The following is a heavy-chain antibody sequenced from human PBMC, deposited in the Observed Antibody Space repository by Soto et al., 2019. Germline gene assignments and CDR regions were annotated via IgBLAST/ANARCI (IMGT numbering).Heavy chain of an antibody. D-gene: IGHD6-13*01. V-gene: IGHV1-69*13. CDR2: IIPIFGTA. J-gene: IGHJ1*01. CDR3: ADLGSWANKHFQH. Sequence: SVKVSCKASGGTFSSYAISWVRQAPGQGLEWMGGIIPIFGTANYAQKFQGRVTITADESTSTAYMELSSLRSEDTAVYYCADLGSWANKHFQHWGQGTLVTVSS. CDR1: GGTFSSYA.